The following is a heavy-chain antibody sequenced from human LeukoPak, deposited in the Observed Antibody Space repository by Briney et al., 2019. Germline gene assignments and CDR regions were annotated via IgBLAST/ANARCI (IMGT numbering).Heavy chain of an antibody. J-gene: IGHJ4*02. V-gene: IGHV3-23*01. Sequence: GGSLRLSCAASGFTFSSYAMSWVRQAPGKGLEWVSAISGIGGSTYYADSVKGRFTISRDNSKNTLYLQMNSLRAEDTAVYYCTPGSYGSTVTTATGHWTEQWGQGTLVTVSS. CDR1: GFTFSSYA. CDR2: ISGIGGST. CDR3: TPGSYGSTVTTATGHWTEQ. D-gene: IGHD4-17*01.